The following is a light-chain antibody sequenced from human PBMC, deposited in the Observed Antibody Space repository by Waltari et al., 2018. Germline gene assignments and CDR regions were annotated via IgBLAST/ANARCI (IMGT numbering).Light chain of an antibody. CDR1: SSNIGDSA. Sequence: QSALPQPPSVSGAPRQRVPISCSGSSSNIGDSAVTWYQQFPGKSPKLVIYYDDLRPSGVSDRFSGSKSGSSASLAISGLQSEDEALYFCAAWDVSLNALIFGGGTKLTVL. V-gene: IGLV1-36*01. CDR3: AAWDVSLNALI. J-gene: IGLJ2*01. CDR2: YDD.